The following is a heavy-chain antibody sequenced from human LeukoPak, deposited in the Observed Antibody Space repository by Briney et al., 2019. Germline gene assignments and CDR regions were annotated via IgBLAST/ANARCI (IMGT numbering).Heavy chain of an antibody. CDR2: IYYSGST. J-gene: IGHJ3*02. CDR3: ARRNRFDSSGYDDAFDI. CDR1: GGSISSYY. V-gene: IGHV4-59*08. D-gene: IGHD3-22*01. Sequence: PSETLSLTCTVSGGSISSYYWSWIRQPPGKGLEWIGCIYYSGSTNYNPSLKSRVTISVDTSKNQFSLKLSSVTAADTAVYYCARRNRFDSSGYDDAFDIWGQGTMVTVSS.